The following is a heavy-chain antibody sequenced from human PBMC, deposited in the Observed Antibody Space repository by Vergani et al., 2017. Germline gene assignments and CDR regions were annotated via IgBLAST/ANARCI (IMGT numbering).Heavy chain of an antibody. CDR2: IDEYGNRA. CDR1: GFSFNTYW. D-gene: IGHD2-8*02. V-gene: IGHV3-74*03. J-gene: IGHJ5*01. CDR3: VRTEYCTGIACNTRFDS. Sequence: EVQLVESGGGSVQSGGSLRLSCVASGFSFNTYWMHWVRQVPGKGLMWVARIDEYGNRATYGDFETGRFTISRDNAKNTVFLQMNNLRADDAGVYYCVRTEYCTGIACNTRFDSWGQGALVTVCS.